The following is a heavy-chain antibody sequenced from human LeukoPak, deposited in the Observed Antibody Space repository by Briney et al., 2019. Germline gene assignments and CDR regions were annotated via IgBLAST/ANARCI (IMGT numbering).Heavy chain of an antibody. Sequence: SVKVSCKASGGTFSSYAISWVRQAPGQGLEWMGGIIPIFGTANYAQKFQGRVTITADKSTSTAYMELSSLRSEDTAVYYCARTCSGGSCYSIGYYYMDVWGKGTTVTVSS. CDR3: ARTCSGGSCYSIGYYYMDV. CDR1: GGTFSSYA. CDR2: IIPIFGTA. J-gene: IGHJ6*03. V-gene: IGHV1-69*06. D-gene: IGHD2-15*01.